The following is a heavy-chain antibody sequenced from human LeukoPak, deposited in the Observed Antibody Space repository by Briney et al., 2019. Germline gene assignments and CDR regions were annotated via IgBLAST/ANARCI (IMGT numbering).Heavy chain of an antibody. D-gene: IGHD6-13*01. CDR2: MNPGGSEK. CDR3: ATDRAYSTFDY. V-gene: IGHV3-7*01. CDR1: GFTFSTYL. Sequence: GGSLGLSCAASGFTFSTYLMNWIRQAPGKGLECVASMNPGGSEKYYVDSVKGRFTISRDNAKNSLYLQMNSLRAEDTAVYYCATDRAYSTFDYWGQGTLVTVSS. J-gene: IGHJ4*02.